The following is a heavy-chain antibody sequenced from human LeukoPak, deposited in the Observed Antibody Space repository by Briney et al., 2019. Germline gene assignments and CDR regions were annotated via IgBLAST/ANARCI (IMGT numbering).Heavy chain of an antibody. V-gene: IGHV4-61*01. CDR3: VRETATYYYDSRGYYRQIEVFDI. CDR1: GDSVRSDSHY. Sequence: PSETLSLTCSVSGDSVRSDSHYWSWIRQPPGKGLEWIGNVYHSGRTAYNPSLKSRVTISVDISKNQFSLQLNSVTAADTAVYYCVRETATYYYDSRGYYRQIEVFDIWGQGTPVIVSS. CDR2: VYHSGRT. J-gene: IGHJ3*02. D-gene: IGHD3-22*01.